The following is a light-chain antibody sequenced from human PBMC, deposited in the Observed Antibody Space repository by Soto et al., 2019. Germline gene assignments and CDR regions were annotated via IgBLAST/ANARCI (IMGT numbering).Light chain of an antibody. CDR3: QQYGSSRT. J-gene: IGKJ1*01. Sequence: EIVMTQSPVTLSVSPGERATLSCRASQSVSSTLAWYQHKPGQTPRLLVYGASSRATGIPDRFSGSGSGTDFTLTISRLEPEDFAVYYCQQYGSSRTFGQGTKVDNK. CDR2: GAS. V-gene: IGKV3-20*01. CDR1: QSVSST.